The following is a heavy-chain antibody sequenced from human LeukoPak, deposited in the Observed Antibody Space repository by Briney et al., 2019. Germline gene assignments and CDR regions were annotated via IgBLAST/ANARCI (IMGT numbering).Heavy chain of an antibody. Sequence: ASVKVSCKASGYTFTGYYMHWVRQAPGQGLEWMGWINPNSGGTNYARKFQGRVTMTRDTSISTAYMELSRLRSDDTAVYYCATNWGWGDWYFDLWGRGTLVTVSS. D-gene: IGHD7-27*01. CDR3: ATNWGWGDWYFDL. CDR2: INPNSGGT. CDR1: GYTFTGYY. J-gene: IGHJ2*01. V-gene: IGHV1-2*02.